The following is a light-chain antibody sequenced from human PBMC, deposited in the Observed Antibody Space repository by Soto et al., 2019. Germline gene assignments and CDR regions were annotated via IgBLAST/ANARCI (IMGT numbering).Light chain of an antibody. V-gene: IGKV3-20*01. CDR2: GAS. J-gene: IGKJ1*01. CDR3: QQYGRSWWT. Sequence: IALPQSPATLSLAPGERATLSCRTSQSVSSDHLAWYQQKSGQAPRLLIYGASNRATGIPDRFSGSGSGTDFTLTISRLEPEDFAVYHCQQYGRSWWTFGQGTKVDI. CDR1: QSVSSDH.